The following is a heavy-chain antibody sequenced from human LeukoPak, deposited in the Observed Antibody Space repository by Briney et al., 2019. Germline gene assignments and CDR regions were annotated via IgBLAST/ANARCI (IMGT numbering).Heavy chain of an antibody. CDR1: GFTFSSYW. Sequence: PGGSLRLSCAASGFTFSSYWMSWVRQAPGKGLEWVANIKQDGSEKYYVDSVKGRFTISRDNAKNSLYLQMNSLRAEDTAVYYCARGVVTMVRGVRRYYGMDVWGQGTTVTVSS. J-gene: IGHJ6*02. V-gene: IGHV3-7*01. CDR3: ARGVVTMVRGVRRYYGMDV. CDR2: IKQDGSEK. D-gene: IGHD3-10*01.